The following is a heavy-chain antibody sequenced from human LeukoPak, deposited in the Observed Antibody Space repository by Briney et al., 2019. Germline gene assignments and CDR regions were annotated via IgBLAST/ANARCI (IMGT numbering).Heavy chain of an antibody. CDR2: INPNSGGT. Sequence: ASVTVSFKASGYTFTIYYMHWVRQAPGQGLEWMGIINPNSGGTNYAQKFQGRVTMTRDTSISTAYMELSRLRSDDTAVYYCARDTFDFWSGYYTGTLGYWGQGTLVTVSS. CDR3: ARDTFDFWSGYYTGTLGY. D-gene: IGHD3-3*01. V-gene: IGHV1-2*02. CDR1: GYTFTIYY. J-gene: IGHJ4*02.